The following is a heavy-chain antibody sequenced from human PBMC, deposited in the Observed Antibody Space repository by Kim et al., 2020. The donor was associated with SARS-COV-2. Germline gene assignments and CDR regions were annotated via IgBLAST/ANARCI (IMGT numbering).Heavy chain of an antibody. Sequence: NYAQKFQGRVTMTRDTSISTAYMELSRLRSDDTAVYYCARARSGYYSLDYWGQGTLVTVSS. V-gene: IGHV1-2*02. D-gene: IGHD3-3*01. J-gene: IGHJ4*02. CDR3: ARARSGYYSLDY.